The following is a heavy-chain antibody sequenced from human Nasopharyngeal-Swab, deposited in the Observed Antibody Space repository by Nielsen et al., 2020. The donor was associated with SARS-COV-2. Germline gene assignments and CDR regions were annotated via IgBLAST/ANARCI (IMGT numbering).Heavy chain of an antibody. Sequence: GESLKISCAGSGFTFNNAWMSWVRQAPGKGLEWVGRIQSKTDGGTTDYAAPVKGRFTISRDDSKNTLYLQMNSLRAEDTAVYYCARFRQYYYGMDVWGQGTTVTVSS. CDR3: ARFRQYYYGMDV. D-gene: IGHD3-10*01. CDR2: IQSKTDGGTT. J-gene: IGHJ6*02. CDR1: GFTFNNAW. V-gene: IGHV3-15*01.